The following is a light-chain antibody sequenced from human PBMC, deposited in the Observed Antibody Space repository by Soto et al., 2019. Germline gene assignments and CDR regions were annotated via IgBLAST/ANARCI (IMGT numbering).Light chain of an antibody. CDR3: QPSYTIPLT. CDR2: ATS. J-gene: IGKJ4*01. CDR1: QSTRNY. Sequence: DIQMNQSPSSLSASVGDRITITCRASQSTRNYVSWYQQKPGKAPKLLIYATSSLQRGVPSRFSGSGSGTVFTLTISSLQPEDFATYYCQPSYTIPLTFGGGTKVEMK. V-gene: IGKV1-39*01.